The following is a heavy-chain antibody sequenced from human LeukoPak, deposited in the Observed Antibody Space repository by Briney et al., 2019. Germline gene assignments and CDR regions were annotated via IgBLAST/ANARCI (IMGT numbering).Heavy chain of an antibody. Sequence: GGSPRLSCAASGFTFSSYAMSWVRQAPGKGLEWVSSISFSGDNRGDNTYYADSVRGRFSISRDNSQNTVFLQMSSLRVDDTAAYYCVGTFTVFGVVSTIEWGQGTLVTVSS. D-gene: IGHD3-3*01. V-gene: IGHV3-23*01. CDR3: VGTFTVFGVVSTIE. J-gene: IGHJ4*02. CDR1: GFTFSSYA. CDR2: ISFSGDNRGDNT.